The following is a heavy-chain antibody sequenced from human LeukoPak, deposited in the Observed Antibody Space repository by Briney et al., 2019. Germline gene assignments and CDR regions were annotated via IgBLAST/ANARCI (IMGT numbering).Heavy chain of an antibody. CDR3: AKGLITMIVVVINDAFDI. J-gene: IGHJ3*02. CDR1: GFTFSSYA. Sequence: GGSLRLSCAASGFTFSSYAMSWVRQAPAKGLEWVSAISGSGGSTYYADSVKGRFTISRDNSKNTLYLQMNSLRAEDTAVYYCAKGLITMIVVVINDAFDIWGQGTMVTVSS. CDR2: ISGSGGST. V-gene: IGHV3-23*01. D-gene: IGHD3-22*01.